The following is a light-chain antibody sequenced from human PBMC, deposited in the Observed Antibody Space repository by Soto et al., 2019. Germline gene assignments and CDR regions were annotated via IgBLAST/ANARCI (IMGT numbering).Light chain of an antibody. Sequence: EIVMTQSPATLSVSPGESATLSCRASQSVSSNLAWHQQKPGQAPRLLIYDASNRATGIPARFSGSGSGTDFTLTISSLEPEDFAVYYCQQRSNWPRITFGQGTRLEIK. CDR1: QSVSSN. CDR2: DAS. CDR3: QQRSNWPRIT. V-gene: IGKV3-11*01. J-gene: IGKJ5*01.